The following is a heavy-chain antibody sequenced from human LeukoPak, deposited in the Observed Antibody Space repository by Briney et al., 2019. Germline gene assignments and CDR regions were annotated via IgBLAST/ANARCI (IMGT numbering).Heavy chain of an antibody. V-gene: IGHV4-4*07. J-gene: IGHJ4*02. CDR1: GGSISSYF. CDR2: VYTSGST. D-gene: IGHD3-22*01. CDR3: ARDSSGYFYYFDY. Sequence: SETLSLTCTVSGGSISSYFWSWIRQPAGKGLQWIGRVYTSGSTNYNPSLKSRVTMSADTSKNQLSLKLNSVTAADTAAYYCARDSSGYFYYFDYWGQGNLVTVSS.